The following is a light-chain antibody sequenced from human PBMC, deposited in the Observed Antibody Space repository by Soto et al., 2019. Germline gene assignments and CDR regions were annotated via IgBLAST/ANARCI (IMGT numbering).Light chain of an antibody. CDR2: DAS. V-gene: IGKV1-33*01. CDR1: QDISNY. J-gene: IGKJ2*01. CDR3: QQYDNLPYT. Sequence: DIQMTQSPSSLSASVGDRVTITCQASQDISNYLNWYQQKPGKAPKLLIYDASNLETGVPSRFSGSGSGTDLTFTISSLQPEDIATYYCQQYDNLPYTFGQGT.